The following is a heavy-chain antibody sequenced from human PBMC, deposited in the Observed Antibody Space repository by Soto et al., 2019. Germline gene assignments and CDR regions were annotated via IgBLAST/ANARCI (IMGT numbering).Heavy chain of an antibody. CDR2: INHSGST. D-gene: IGHD6-19*01. V-gene: IGHV4-34*01. J-gene: IGHJ6*02. CDR1: GGSFSGYY. CDR3: ARAARIAVAGFYYYGMDV. Sequence: PSETLSLTCAVYGGSFSGYYWSWIRQPPGKGLEWIGEINHSGSTNYNPSLKSRVTISVDTSKNQFSLKLSSVTAADTAVYYCARAARIAVAGFYYYGMDVWGQGTPVTVSS.